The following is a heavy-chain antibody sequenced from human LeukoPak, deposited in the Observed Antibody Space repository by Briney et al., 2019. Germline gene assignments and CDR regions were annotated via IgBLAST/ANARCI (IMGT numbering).Heavy chain of an antibody. J-gene: IGHJ6*03. CDR1: GFTLSNYW. CDR3: ATDRDGGYDSLYYYYYMDV. V-gene: IGHV3-7*01. CDR2: IKQDGSEK. D-gene: IGHD5-12*01. Sequence: PGGSLRLSCAASGFTLSNYWMSWVRQAPGRGLEWVANIKQDGSEKNYVDSVKGRFTISRDNAKNSLFLQMDGLTAEDTAVYYCATDRDGGYDSLYYYYYMDVWGKGTTVTVSS.